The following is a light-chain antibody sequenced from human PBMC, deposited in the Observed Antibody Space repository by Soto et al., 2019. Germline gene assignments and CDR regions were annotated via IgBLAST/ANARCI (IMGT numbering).Light chain of an antibody. V-gene: IGKV1-5*01. CDR1: QSINAW. CDR3: QHYNIYSPWT. Sequence: IQMTQSPSTPSASVGDRVPLPCRASQSINAWLAWYQQKPGKAPKLLIYDASSLQSGVPSRFSGSGSGTEFTLTISGLQPDDFATYYCQHYNIYSPWTFGQGTKVDIK. CDR2: DAS. J-gene: IGKJ1*01.